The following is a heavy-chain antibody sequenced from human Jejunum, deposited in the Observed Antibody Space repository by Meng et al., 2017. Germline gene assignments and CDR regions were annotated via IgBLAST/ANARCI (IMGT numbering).Heavy chain of an antibody. CDR1: GDSISSSYW. CDR3: ARDFEALNGV. J-gene: IGHJ1*01. V-gene: IGHV4-4*02. D-gene: IGHD2-8*01. Sequence: QVQESGPGLGKPWGTLSLTCAVSGDSISSSYWWSWVRQSPGKGLEWIGEIYHSGTTNYNPSLKSRVTLSVDKSKNQFSLNLSSVTAADTAVYFCARDFEALNGVWGQGTLVTVSS. CDR2: IYHSGTT.